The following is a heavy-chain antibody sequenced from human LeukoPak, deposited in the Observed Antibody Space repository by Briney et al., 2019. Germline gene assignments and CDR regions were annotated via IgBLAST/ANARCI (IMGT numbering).Heavy chain of an antibody. J-gene: IGHJ4*02. D-gene: IGHD2-2*01. CDR1: GFAFSSYG. V-gene: IGHV3-30*02. CDR2: IRYGGTNN. CDR3: ARETVGPASDY. Sequence: GGSLRLSCAASGFAFSSYGMHWVRQAPGKGLEWVAFIRYGGTNNYYADSVKGRFTISRDNSKNTLSLQMNSLRAEDTAVYYCARETVGPASDYWGQGTLVTVPS.